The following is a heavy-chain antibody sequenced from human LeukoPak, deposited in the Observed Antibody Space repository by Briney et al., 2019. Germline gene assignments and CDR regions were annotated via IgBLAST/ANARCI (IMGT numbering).Heavy chain of an antibody. J-gene: IGHJ3*02. V-gene: IGHV1-2*02. D-gene: IGHD1-26*01. CDR2: INPNSGGT. CDR1: GYTFTGYY. Sequence: ASVKVSCKASGYTFTGYYMHWVRQAPGQGLEWMGWINPNSGGTNYAQKFQGRVTMTRDTSISTAYMELSRLRSDDTAVYYCARSKWELDDAFDIWGQGTMVTVSS. CDR3: ARSKWELDDAFDI.